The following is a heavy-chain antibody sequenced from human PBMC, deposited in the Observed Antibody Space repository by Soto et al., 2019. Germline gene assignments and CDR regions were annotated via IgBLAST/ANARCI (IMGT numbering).Heavy chain of an antibody. Sequence: PGGSLRLSCAASGFTFSSYEMNWVRQAPGKGLEWVSYISSSGSTIYYADSVKGRFTISRDNAKNSLYLQMNSLRAEDTAVYYCARSNGGGDVGGITIFGVVSYYYYGMDVWGQGTTVTAP. CDR2: ISSSGSTI. CDR3: ARSNGGGDVGGITIFGVVSYYYYGMDV. CDR1: GFTFSSYE. V-gene: IGHV3-48*03. D-gene: IGHD3-3*01. J-gene: IGHJ6*02.